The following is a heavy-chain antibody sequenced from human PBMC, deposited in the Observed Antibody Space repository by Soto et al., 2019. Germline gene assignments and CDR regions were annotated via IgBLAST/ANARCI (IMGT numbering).Heavy chain of an antibody. CDR2: LSDVGGST. D-gene: IGHD2-8*01. Sequence: EVQLLESGGGLVQPGGSLRLSCAASGFTFSNYAMSWVRQSPGKGLEWVSGLSDVGGSTFYADSVKGRFTISSDNAKNTVYLQMSSLRAEGTAGYYCAKEGTNSRYNWFDPWGQGTLVTVSS. CDR3: AKEGTNSRYNWFDP. CDR1: GFTFSNYA. V-gene: IGHV3-23*01. J-gene: IGHJ5*02.